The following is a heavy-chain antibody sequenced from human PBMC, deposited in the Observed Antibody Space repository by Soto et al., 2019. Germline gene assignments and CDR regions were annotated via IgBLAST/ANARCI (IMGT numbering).Heavy chain of an antibody. J-gene: IGHJ3*02. CDR1: GFTVSSNY. CDR3: ATEQQYSSGWYGDAFDI. CDR2: IYSGGST. V-gene: IGHV3-53*01. Sequence: LRLSCAASGFTVSSNYMSWVRQAPGKGLEWVSVIYSGGSTYYADSVKGRFTISRDNSKNTLYLQMNSLRAEDTAVYYCATEQQYSSGWYGDAFDIWGQGTMVTVSS. D-gene: IGHD6-19*01.